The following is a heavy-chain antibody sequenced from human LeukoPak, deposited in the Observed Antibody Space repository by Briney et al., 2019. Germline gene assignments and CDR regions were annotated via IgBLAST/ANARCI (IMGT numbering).Heavy chain of an antibody. V-gene: IGHV4-39*01. CDR1: GGSISSSSAY. D-gene: IGHD5-18*01. Sequence: PSETLSLTCTVSGGSISSSSAYWGWIRQPPGKGLEWIGSIYYSKNTYYNPSLQSRVTIPADTSKNQFSLTLGSVSATDTAVYYCVSPRGFSYGYFDYWGQGTLVTVSS. CDR2: IYYSKNT. J-gene: IGHJ4*02. CDR3: VSPRGFSYGYFDY.